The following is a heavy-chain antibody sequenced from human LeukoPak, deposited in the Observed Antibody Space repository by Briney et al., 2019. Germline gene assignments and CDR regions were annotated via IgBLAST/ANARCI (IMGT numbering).Heavy chain of an antibody. Sequence: PGGSLRLSCAASGFTFSSYTTSWVRQAPGKGLEWVSVISAGGDSTYYTHSVKGRFTISRDNSRNTLNLQMNSLRAEDTAVYYCAKRPGSSPRHFDSWGQGTLVTVSS. V-gene: IGHV3-23*01. CDR3: AKRPGSSPRHFDS. CDR2: ISAGGDST. CDR1: GFTFSSYT. J-gene: IGHJ4*02. D-gene: IGHD6-19*01.